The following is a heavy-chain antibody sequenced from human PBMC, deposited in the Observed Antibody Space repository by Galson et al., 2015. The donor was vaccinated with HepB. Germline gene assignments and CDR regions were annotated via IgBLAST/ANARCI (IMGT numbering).Heavy chain of an antibody. J-gene: IGHJ4*02. CDR3: ARVIMVRGVHRN. D-gene: IGHD3-10*01. CDR2: IFSNDEK. CDR1: GFSLSNARMG. V-gene: IGHV2-26*01. Sequence: PALVKPTQTLTLTCTVSGFSLSNARMGVSWVRQPPGKALEWLAPIFSNDEKSYSTSLKSRLTISKDTSKSQVVLTMTNMDPVDTATYYCARVIMVRGVHRNWGQGTLVTVSS.